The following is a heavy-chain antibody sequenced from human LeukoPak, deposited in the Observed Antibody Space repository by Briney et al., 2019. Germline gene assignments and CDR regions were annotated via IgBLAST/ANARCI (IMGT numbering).Heavy chain of an antibody. V-gene: IGHV3-74*01. D-gene: IGHD5-24*01. CDR3: AADPIVDY. CDR1: GFTFTRFW. CDR2: INNYGNVT. J-gene: IGHJ4*02. Sequence: GGSLRLSCAASGFTFTRFWMHWVRQIPGKGLVWVSRINNYGNVTHYADYVKGRFSISRDNAKNMIYLQMNSLRAEDTAIYYCAADPIVDYWGQGTLVSVSS.